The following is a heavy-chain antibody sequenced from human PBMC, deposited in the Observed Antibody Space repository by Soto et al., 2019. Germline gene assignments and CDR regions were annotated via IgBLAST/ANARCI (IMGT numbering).Heavy chain of an antibody. CDR1: GGSISSGDYY. V-gene: IGHV4-30-4*01. J-gene: IGHJ4*02. CDR2: IYYSGST. Sequence: SETLSLTCTVSGGSISSGDYYWSWIRQPPGKGLEWIGYIYYSGSTYYNPSLKSRVTISVDTSKNQFSLKLSSVTAADTAVYYCARVAPSSGSPRFDYWGQGTLVTVSS. CDR3: ARVAPSSGSPRFDY. D-gene: IGHD3-10*01.